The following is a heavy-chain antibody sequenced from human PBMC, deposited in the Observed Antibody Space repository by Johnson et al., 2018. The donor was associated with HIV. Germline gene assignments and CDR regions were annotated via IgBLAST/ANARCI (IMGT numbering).Heavy chain of an antibody. V-gene: IGHV3-30*18. CDR3: AKGPRADAFDI. CDR2: ISYDGSNK. CDR1: GFTFSNYV. J-gene: IGHJ3*02. Sequence: VQLVESGGGLVPSGGSLRLSCAASGFTFSNYVMSWVRQAPGKGLEWVAVISYDGSNKYYADSVKGRFSISSDNSKNTLYVQMNSLRAEDTAVYYCAKGPRADAFDIWGQGTMVTVSS.